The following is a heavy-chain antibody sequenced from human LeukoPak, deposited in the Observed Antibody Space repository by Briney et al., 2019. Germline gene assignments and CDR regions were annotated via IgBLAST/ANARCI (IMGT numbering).Heavy chain of an antibody. V-gene: IGHV3-30*02. D-gene: IGHD4-17*01. CDR2: IQYNGGNK. J-gene: IGHJ4*02. CDR3: AKDYDYGDYATDY. Sequence: PGGSLRLSCAASGFTFSSYGMHLVRQAPGKGLEWVAFIQYNGGNKYYADSVKGRFTISRDNSKNTVYLQMNSLRVEDTAVYYCAKDYDYGDYATDYWGQGTLVTVSS. CDR1: GFTFSSYG.